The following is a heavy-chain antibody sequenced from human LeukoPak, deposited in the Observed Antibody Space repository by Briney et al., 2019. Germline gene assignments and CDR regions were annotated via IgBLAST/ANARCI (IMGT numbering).Heavy chain of an antibody. D-gene: IGHD6-13*01. CDR1: GFTFDDYA. CDR2: ISWNSGSI. J-gene: IGHJ4*02. V-gene: IGHV3-9*01. CDR3: AKDIRAAAGGSGIDY. Sequence: GRSLRLSCAASGFTFDDYAMHWVRQDPGKGLEWVSGISWNSGSIGYADSVKGRFTISRDNAKNSLYLQMNSLRAEETALYYCAKDIRAAAGGSGIDYWGQGTLVTVSS.